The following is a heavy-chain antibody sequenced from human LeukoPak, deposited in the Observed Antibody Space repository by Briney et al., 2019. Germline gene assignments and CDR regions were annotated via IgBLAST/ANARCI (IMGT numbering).Heavy chain of an antibody. V-gene: IGHV4-59*04. D-gene: IGHD2-21*02. Sequence: PSETLSLTCTVSGGSISSYYWSWIRQPPGKGLEWIGYIYYSGSTYYNPSLKSRVTISVDTSKNQFSLKLSSVTAADTAVYYCARRLKVTPFDYWGQGTLVTVSS. J-gene: IGHJ4*02. CDR2: IYYSGST. CDR1: GGSISSYY. CDR3: ARRLKVTPFDY.